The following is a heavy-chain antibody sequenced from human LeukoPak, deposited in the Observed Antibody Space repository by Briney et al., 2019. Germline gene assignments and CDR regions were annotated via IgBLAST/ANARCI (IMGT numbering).Heavy chain of an antibody. CDR1: GGSISNYF. J-gene: IGHJ6*03. Sequence: SETLSLTCTVSGGSISNYFWSWIRQPAGKGLEWIGRIYSSAISNYNPSLKSRVTMSLDTSNNQVSLKLSSVTAADTAVYCCARDNPDYYYYMDVWGKGTTVTISS. CDR2: IYSSAIS. CDR3: ARDNPDYYYYMDV. V-gene: IGHV4-4*07. D-gene: IGHD1-14*01.